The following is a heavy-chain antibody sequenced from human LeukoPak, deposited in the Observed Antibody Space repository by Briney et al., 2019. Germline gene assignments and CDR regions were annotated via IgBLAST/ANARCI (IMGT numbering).Heavy chain of an antibody. D-gene: IGHD2-15*01. V-gene: IGHV3-23*01. CDR2: ISGSGGST. CDR3: AKEGYCSGGTCYRVCDY. CDR1: GFTFSSYA. J-gene: IGHJ4*02. Sequence: GGSLRLSCAASGFTFSSYAMSWVRQAPGKGLEWVSAISGSGGSTYSADSVKGRFTISRDNSKNTLYLQMNSLRAEDTAVYYCAKEGYCSGGTCYRVCDYWGQGTLVTVSS.